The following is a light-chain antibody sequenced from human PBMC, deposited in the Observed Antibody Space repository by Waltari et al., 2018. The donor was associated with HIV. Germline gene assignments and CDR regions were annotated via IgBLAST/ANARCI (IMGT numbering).Light chain of an antibody. CDR3: QQYYSTPPT. CDR1: QNIFYSSKNANY. J-gene: IGKJ1*01. CDR2: WAS. Sequence: DIVMTQSPHSLALSLGERATINCKSSQNIFYSSKNANYLAWYQQKPGQSPKLLIYWASSRASGVPDRFSGSGYRTDFTLSISSLQSEDVAVYFCQQYYSTPPTFGQGTRVEIK. V-gene: IGKV4-1*01.